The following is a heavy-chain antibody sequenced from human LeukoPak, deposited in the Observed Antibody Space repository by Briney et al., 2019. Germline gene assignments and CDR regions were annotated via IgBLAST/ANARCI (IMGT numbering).Heavy chain of an antibody. Sequence: ASVKVSCKVSGYTFTSYYMHWVRQAPGQGLEWMGIINPSGGSTSYAQKFQGRVTMTRDMSTSTVYMELSSLRSEDTAVYYCARDILTPAQIDYWGQGTLVTVSS. CDR2: INPSGGST. CDR1: GYTFTSYY. V-gene: IGHV1-46*01. J-gene: IGHJ4*02. D-gene: IGHD1-14*01. CDR3: ARDILTPAQIDY.